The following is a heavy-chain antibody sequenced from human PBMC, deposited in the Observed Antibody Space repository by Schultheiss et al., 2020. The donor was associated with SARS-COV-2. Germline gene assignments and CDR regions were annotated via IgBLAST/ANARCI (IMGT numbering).Heavy chain of an antibody. CDR3: ARDRPGYSSSWYGPNLDY. J-gene: IGHJ4*02. Sequence: SETLSLTCAVSGYSISSGYYWSWIRQPPGKGLEWIGEINHSGSTNYNPSLKSRVTISVDTSKNQFSLRLSSVTAADTAVYYCARDRPGYSSSWYGPNLDYWGQGTLVTVSS. V-gene: IGHV4-38-2*02. D-gene: IGHD6-13*01. CDR2: INHSGST. CDR1: GYSISSGYY.